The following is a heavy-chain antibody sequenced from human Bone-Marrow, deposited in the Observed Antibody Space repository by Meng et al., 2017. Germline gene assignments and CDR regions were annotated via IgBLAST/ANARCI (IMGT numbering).Heavy chain of an antibody. D-gene: IGHD3-9*01. CDR2: IYTSGST. V-gene: IGHV4-4*07. Sequence: SETLSLTCTVSGGSISSYYWSWIRQPAGKGLEWIGRIYTSGSTNYNPSLKSRVTISVDTSKNQFSLKLSSVTAADTAVYYCARGLVLRYFDWLLGGPPDYWGQGTLVTVSS. CDR3: ARGLVLRYFDWLLGGPPDY. J-gene: IGHJ4*02. CDR1: GGSISSYY.